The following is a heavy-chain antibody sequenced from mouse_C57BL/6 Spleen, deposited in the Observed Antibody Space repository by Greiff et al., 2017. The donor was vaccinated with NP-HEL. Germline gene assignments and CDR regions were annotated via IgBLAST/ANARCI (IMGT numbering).Heavy chain of an antibody. V-gene: IGHV1-54*01. J-gene: IGHJ2*01. D-gene: IGHD1-1*01. Sequence: QVQLQQSGAELVRPGTSVKVSCKASGYAFTNYLIEWVKQRPGQGLEWIGVINPGSGGTNYNEKFKGKATLTADKSSSTAYMQLSSLTSEDSAVYFCARDYGRYFDYWGQGTTLTVSS. CDR2: INPGSGGT. CDR3: ARDYGRYFDY. CDR1: GYAFTNYL.